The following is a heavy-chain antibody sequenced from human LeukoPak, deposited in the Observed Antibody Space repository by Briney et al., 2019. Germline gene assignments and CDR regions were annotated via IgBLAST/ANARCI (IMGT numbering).Heavy chain of an antibody. Sequence: GGSLRLSCTASGFTFGDYAMSWVRQAPGKGLEWVANIKQDGSEKYYVDSVKGRFTISRDNAKNSLYLQMNSLRAEDTAVYYCAREYCGGDCAIDYWGQGTLVTVSS. CDR3: AREYCGGDCAIDY. J-gene: IGHJ4*02. D-gene: IGHD2-21*02. CDR1: GFTFGDYA. CDR2: IKQDGSEK. V-gene: IGHV3-7*01.